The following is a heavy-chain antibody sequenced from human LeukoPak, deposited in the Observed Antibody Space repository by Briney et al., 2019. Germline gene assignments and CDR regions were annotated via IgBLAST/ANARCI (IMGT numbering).Heavy chain of an antibody. CDR3: ARDPLHYGDYSFDI. CDR1: GGSISSSSYY. CDR2: IYYSGST. J-gene: IGHJ3*02. D-gene: IGHD4-17*01. V-gene: IGHV4-39*07. Sequence: SETLSLTCTVSGGSISSSSYYWGWIRQPPGKGLEWIGSIYYSGSTYYNPSLKSRVTISVDTSKNQFSLKLSSVTAADTAVYYCARDPLHYGDYSFDIWGQGTMVTVSS.